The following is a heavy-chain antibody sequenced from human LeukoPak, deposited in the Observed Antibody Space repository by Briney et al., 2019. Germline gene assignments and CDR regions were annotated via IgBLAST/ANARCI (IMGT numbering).Heavy chain of an antibody. J-gene: IGHJ4*02. V-gene: IGHV1-8*03. CDR1: GYTFTNYD. CDR3: ARGRSPTGSSYADY. Sequence: ASVKVSCKASGYTFTNYDINWVRQGTGQGLVWMGWMNPNSGNTGYAQKFQGRVTITRNTSISTAYMELSSLRSEDTAVYYCARGRSPTGSSYADYWGQGTLVTVSS. CDR2: MNPNSGNT. D-gene: IGHD3-10*01.